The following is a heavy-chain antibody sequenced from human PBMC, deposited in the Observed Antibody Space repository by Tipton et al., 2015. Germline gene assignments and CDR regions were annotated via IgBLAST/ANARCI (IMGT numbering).Heavy chain of an antibody. D-gene: IGHD4-17*01. CDR2: ISSSSSYI. CDR3: AREGYGDYNIAFDF. Sequence: SLRLSCAAPGFTFSINSMNWVRQAPGKGLEWVSSISSSSSYIYYADSVKGRFTISRDNAKSSLYLQMNSLRAEDTAVYYCAREGYGDYNIAFDFWGQGTMVTVSS. J-gene: IGHJ3*01. CDR1: GFTFSINS. V-gene: IGHV3-21*01.